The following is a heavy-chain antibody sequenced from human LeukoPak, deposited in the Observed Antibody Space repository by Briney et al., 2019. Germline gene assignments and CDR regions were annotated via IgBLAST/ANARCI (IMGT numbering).Heavy chain of an antibody. CDR1: GYSISSDYY. Sequence: SETLSLTCTVSGYSISSDYYWGWIRQPPGKGLEWIGSIYHSGSTYYNPSLKSRVTISVDTSKNQFSLKLSSVTAADTAVYYCARGYYDSSGSGVDPWGQGTLVTVSS. D-gene: IGHD3-22*01. V-gene: IGHV4-38-2*02. CDR3: ARGYYDSSGSGVDP. J-gene: IGHJ5*02. CDR2: IYHSGST.